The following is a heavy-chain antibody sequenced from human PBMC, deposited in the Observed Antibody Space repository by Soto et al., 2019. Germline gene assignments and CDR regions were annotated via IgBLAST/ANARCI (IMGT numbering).Heavy chain of an antibody. CDR1: GFTFSGSA. J-gene: IGHJ6*02. Sequence: EVQLVESGGGLVQPGGSLKLSCAASGFTFSGSAMHWVRQASGKGLEWVGRIRSKANSYATAYAASVKGRFTISRDDSKNTAYLQMSSLKTEDTAVYYCTRTYYDFWSGYHELSYYYYGMDVWGQGTTVTVSS. CDR2: IRSKANSYAT. D-gene: IGHD3-3*01. V-gene: IGHV3-73*02. CDR3: TRTYYDFWSGYHELSYYYYGMDV.